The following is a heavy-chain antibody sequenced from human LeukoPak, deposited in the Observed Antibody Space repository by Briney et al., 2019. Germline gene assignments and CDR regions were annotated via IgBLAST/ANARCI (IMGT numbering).Heavy chain of an antibody. CDR1: GGSISSYY. D-gene: IGHD3-22*01. CDR2: VHYSRST. J-gene: IGHJ4*02. CDR3: ARDPYDSSGGDRFDY. V-gene: IGHV4-59*01. Sequence: SETLSLTCTVSGGSISSYYWSWIRQPPGKGLEWIGYVHYSRSTNYNPSLKSRVTISVDTSKNQFSLKLSSVTTADAAVYYCARDPYDSSGGDRFDYWGQGTLVTVSS.